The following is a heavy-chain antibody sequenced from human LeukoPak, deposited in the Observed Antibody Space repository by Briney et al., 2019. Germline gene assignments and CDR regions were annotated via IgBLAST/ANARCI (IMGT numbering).Heavy chain of an antibody. CDR1: GVSISSVVYS. V-gene: IGHV4-30-2*01. Sequence: NPSETLSLTCAVSGVSISSVVYSSSWIRQPPGKGLEWIVYIYHSVSTYYNPSLKSRVPISVDKNQFSLQLRSVTAADTAVYFCARVFRKHFDLWGRGTLVTVSS. CDR3: ARVFRKHFDL. D-gene: IGHD1-14*01. CDR2: IYHSVST. J-gene: IGHJ2*01.